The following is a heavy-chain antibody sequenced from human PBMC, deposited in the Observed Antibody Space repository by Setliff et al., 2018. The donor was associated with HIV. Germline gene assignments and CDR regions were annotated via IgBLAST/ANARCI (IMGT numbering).Heavy chain of an antibody. CDR3: ARDKTSRYYYTGSAYSDYFDF. D-gene: IGHD3-10*01. Sequence: ASVKVSCKASGYIFSNFAMHWVRQVPGPRLEWMGWINADNGDTRYSQKFQGRVTITRDTSASTAYMELSSLRSEDTAVYYCARDKTSRYYYTGSAYSDYFDFWGQGTLVTVSS. J-gene: IGHJ4*02. V-gene: IGHV1-3*01. CDR1: GYIFSNFA. CDR2: INADNGDT.